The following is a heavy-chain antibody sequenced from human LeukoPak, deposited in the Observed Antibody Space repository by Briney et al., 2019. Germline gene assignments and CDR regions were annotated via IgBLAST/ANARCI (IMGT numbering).Heavy chain of an antibody. V-gene: IGHV3-23*01. CDR1: GFTFSSYA. CDR2: ISGSGGST. CDR3: AKDSAPTYIVVVPAAMEGGFDY. D-gene: IGHD2-2*01. J-gene: IGHJ4*02. Sequence: GGSLRLSYAASGFTFSSYAMSWVRQAPGKGLEWVSAISGSGGSTYYADSVKGRFTISRDNSKNTLYLQMNSLRAEDTAVYYCAKDSAPTYIVVVPAAMEGGFDYWGQGTLVTVSS.